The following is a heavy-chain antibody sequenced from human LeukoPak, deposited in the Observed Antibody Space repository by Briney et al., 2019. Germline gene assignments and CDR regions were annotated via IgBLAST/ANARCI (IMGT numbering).Heavy chain of an antibody. J-gene: IGHJ1*01. CDR1: GYTFTRYL. V-gene: IGHV1-46*01. CDR3: ATGRDGYNSEYFQH. D-gene: IGHD5-24*01. Sequence: GASVKVSRKASGYTFTRYLMHWVRQAPGQGLEWMGIINPSGGSTNYPQKFQGRVTMTRDTSTSTVYMELSSLRSEDTAVYFCATGRDGYNSEYFQHWGQGTLVTVSS. CDR2: INPSGGST.